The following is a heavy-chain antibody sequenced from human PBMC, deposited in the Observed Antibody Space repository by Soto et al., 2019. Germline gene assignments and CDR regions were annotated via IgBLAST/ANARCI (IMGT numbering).Heavy chain of an antibody. CDR3: AKYLRTIGGRPWLKCFDD. J-gene: IGHJ4*02. Sequence: EVQMLESGGGLVQPGGSLRLSCEVSGFTFTSYDMNWVRQAPGQGLEWVAGMTRSGSGTFYASSVKGRFTISRDNFRNTLCRELSTVREEDTAVYFCAKYLRTIGGRPWLKCFDDGGQGTLVTVAS. V-gene: IGHV3-23*01. D-gene: IGHD1-26*01. CDR1: GFTFTSYD. CDR2: MTRSGSGT.